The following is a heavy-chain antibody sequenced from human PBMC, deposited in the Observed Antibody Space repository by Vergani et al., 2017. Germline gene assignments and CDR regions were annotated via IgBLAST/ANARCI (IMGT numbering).Heavy chain of an antibody. CDR1: GYTFTSYY. CDR3: ASGIRSSGVVYAFDI. J-gene: IGHJ3*02. Sequence: QVQLVQSGAEVKKPGASVKVSCKASGYTFTSYYMHWVRQAPGQGLEWMGIINPSGGSTSYAQKFQGRVTMTRDTSKSTVYMELSSLRSEDTAEYYCASGIRSSGVVYAFDIWGQGTMVTVSS. D-gene: IGHD3-3*01. CDR2: INPSGGST. V-gene: IGHV1-46*01.